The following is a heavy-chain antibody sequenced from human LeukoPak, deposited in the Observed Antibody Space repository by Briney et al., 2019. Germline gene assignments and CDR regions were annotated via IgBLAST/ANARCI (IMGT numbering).Heavy chain of an antibody. CDR1: GFTLSSYA. V-gene: IGHV3-30-3*01. J-gene: IGHJ4*02. CDR2: ISYDEGKK. Sequence: GRSLRLSCVASGFTLSSYAMHWVRQAPGKGLEWMAVISYDEGKKYYAGSVKGRFTISRDNFKNTLFLQMNSLRFEDTAVYYCARDFYGDPHYYFDYWGQGTLVAVSS. D-gene: IGHD4-17*01. CDR3: ARDFYGDPHYYFDY.